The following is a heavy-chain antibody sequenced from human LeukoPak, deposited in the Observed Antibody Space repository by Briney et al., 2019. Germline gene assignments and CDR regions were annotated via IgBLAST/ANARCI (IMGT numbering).Heavy chain of an antibody. CDR3: AKAGSGYNFGGFV. D-gene: IGHD5-18*01. J-gene: IGHJ4*02. V-gene: IGHV3-23*01. CDR2: ISSGGGST. Sequence: PGGSLRLSCAASGFTFSSYAMSWVRQAPGKGLEWVSAISSGGGSTYYADPVKGRFTISRDNSKNTLSLQMNSLRAEDTAVYYCAKAGSGYNFGGFVWGQGTLVTVSS. CDR1: GFTFSSYA.